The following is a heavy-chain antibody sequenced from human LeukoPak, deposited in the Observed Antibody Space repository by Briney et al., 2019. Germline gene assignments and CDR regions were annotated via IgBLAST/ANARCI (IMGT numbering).Heavy chain of an antibody. CDR3: ARGQDYGGNSVWVRYYFDY. CDR2: IYYSGST. J-gene: IGHJ4*02. D-gene: IGHD4-23*01. Sequence: NPSETLSLTCTVSGGSISSGGYYWSWIRQHPGKGLEWNGYIYYSGSTYYNPSLKSRVTISVDTSKNQFSLKLSSVTAADTAVYYCARGQDYGGNSVWVRYYFDYWGQGTLVTVSS. V-gene: IGHV4-31*03. CDR1: GGSISSGGYY.